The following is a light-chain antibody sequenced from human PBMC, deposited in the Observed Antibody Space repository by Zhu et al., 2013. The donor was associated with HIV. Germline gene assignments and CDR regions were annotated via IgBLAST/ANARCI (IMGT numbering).Light chain of an antibody. J-gene: IGKJ2*03. Sequence: DIQMTQSPSTLSASVGDRVTITCRASQSISSWLAWYQQKPGKAPELLIYGASTLQRGVPSRFSGSGSGTDFTLTISCLQSEDFATYYCQQYYTYPYSFGQGTKLEIK. CDR2: GAS. CDR3: QQYYTYPYS. V-gene: IGKV1-5*01. CDR1: QSISSW.